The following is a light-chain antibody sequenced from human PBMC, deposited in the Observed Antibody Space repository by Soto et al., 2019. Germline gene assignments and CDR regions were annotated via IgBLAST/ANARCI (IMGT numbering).Light chain of an antibody. CDR1: QSVSSSSY. V-gene: IGKV3-20*01. J-gene: IGKJ2*01. CDR3: CQYGSSPSYT. Sequence: EIVLTQSPGTLSLSPGERATLSCRASQSVSSSSYLAWYQQKPGQAPRLLIYGASSRATGIPDRFSGSGSATYFTLTISRLEPEDFAVYYCCQYGSSPSYTFGQGTKLEIK. CDR2: GAS.